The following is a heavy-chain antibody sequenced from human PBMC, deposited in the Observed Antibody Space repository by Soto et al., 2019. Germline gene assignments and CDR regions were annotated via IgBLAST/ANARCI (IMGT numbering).Heavy chain of an antibody. Sequence: FQASGGTFSSYAISWVRQAPGQGIEWLGGIIPIFGTANYAQKFQGRVTITADKSASTAYMELSSLRSEDTAVYYCARGNSTYYDFWSGPLDYYGMDVWGQGTTVTVSS. CDR3: ARGNSTYYDFWSGPLDYYGMDV. D-gene: IGHD3-3*01. CDR2: IIPIFGTA. CDR1: GGTFSSYA. J-gene: IGHJ6*02. V-gene: IGHV1-69*06.